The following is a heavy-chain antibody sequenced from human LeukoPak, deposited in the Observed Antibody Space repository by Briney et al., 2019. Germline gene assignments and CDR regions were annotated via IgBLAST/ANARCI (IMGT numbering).Heavy chain of an antibody. D-gene: IGHD1-26*01. Sequence: SVKVSCKASGGTFSSYAISWVRQAPGQGLEWMGGIIPIFGTANYAQKFQGRVTITTDESTSTAYMELSSLRSEDTAVYYCARDRKVGATTDYYYYMDVWGKGATVTVSS. CDR1: GGTFSSYA. CDR2: IIPIFGTA. J-gene: IGHJ6*03. V-gene: IGHV1-69*05. CDR3: ARDRKVGATTDYYYYMDV.